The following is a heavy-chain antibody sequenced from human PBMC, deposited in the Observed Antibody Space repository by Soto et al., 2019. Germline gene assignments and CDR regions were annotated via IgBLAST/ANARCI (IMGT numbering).Heavy chain of an antibody. D-gene: IGHD3-22*01. V-gene: IGHV4-59*08. CDR1: GGSISTYY. CDR3: ARLGGFYQSLDS. Sequence: SETLSLTCTVSGGSISTYYWSWIRQPPGKGLEWIGYIYYTGTTTYNPSFKSRLTISVDSSKNQFSLKLTSVTAAYTAVYYCARLGGFYQSLDSWGQGALVTVSS. CDR2: IYYTGTT. J-gene: IGHJ5*01.